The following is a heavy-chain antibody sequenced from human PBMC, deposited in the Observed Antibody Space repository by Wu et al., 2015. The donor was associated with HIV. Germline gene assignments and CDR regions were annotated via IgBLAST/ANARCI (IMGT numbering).Heavy chain of an antibody. V-gene: IGHV1-69*12. Sequence: QVQLVQSGAEVKKPGSSVKVSCKASGGTFSSYAISWVRQAPGQGLEWMGGIIPIFGTANYAQKFQGRVTITADESTSTAYMELSSLRSEDTAVYYCARGFPSVGLGSFSYYYYYMDVWGKGTTVTVSS. D-gene: IGHD3-16*01. J-gene: IGHJ6*03. CDR1: GGTFSSYA. CDR3: ARGFPSVGLGSFSYYYYYMDV. CDR2: IIPIFGTA.